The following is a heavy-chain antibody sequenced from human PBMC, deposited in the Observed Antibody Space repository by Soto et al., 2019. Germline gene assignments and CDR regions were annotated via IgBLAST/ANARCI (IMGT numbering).Heavy chain of an antibody. CDR2: INPNSGGT. D-gene: IGHD4-17*01. J-gene: IGHJ4*02. V-gene: IGHV1-2*04. CDR3: ARALLDSYGDYNPWDY. Sequence: ASVKVSCKASGYTFTGYYMHWVRQAPGQGLEWMGWINPNSGGTNYAQKFQGWVTMTRDTSISTAYMELSRLRSDDTAVYYCARALLDSYGDYNPWDYWGQGTLVTVSS. CDR1: GYTFTGYY.